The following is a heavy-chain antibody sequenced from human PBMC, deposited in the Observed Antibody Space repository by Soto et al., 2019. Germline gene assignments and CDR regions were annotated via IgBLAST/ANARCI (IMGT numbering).Heavy chain of an antibody. Sequence: GGSLRLSCAAFGFTFSNYAMHWVRQAPGKGLEWVALTSYDGNNEYYTDSVKGRFTISRDNSKNTLFLQMNSPRPEDTAVYYCAKDKGVFNWATSYFDYWGQGALVTVSS. V-gene: IGHV3-30*18. D-gene: IGHD1-1*01. CDR2: TSYDGNNE. CDR1: GFTFSNYA. J-gene: IGHJ4*02. CDR3: AKDKGVFNWATSYFDY.